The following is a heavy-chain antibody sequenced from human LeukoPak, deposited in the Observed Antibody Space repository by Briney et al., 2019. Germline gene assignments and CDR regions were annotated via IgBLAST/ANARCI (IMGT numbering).Heavy chain of an antibody. J-gene: IGHJ6*02. CDR2: INHSGST. CDR1: GGSFSGYY. CDR3: ARVDPMVRGVLSSYYYYYGMDV. D-gene: IGHD3-10*01. Sequence: SETLSLTCAIYGGSFSGYYWSWIRRPPGKGLEWIGEINHSGSTNYNPSLKSRVTISVDTSKNQFSLKLSSVTAADTAVYYCARVDPMVRGVLSSYYYYYGMDVWGQGTTVTVSS. V-gene: IGHV4-34*01.